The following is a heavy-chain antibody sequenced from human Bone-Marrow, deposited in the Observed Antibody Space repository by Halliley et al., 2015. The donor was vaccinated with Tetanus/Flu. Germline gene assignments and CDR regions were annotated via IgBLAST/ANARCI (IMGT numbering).Heavy chain of an antibody. CDR3: ARVLQLGQWLTRGGWFDP. D-gene: IGHD6-19*01. CDR2: YYTGDT. J-gene: IGHJ5*02. Sequence: YYTGDTKYHPSLESRVPISVDTSRNQFSLKLSSVTAADTAVYYCARVLQLGQWLTRGGWFDPWGQGTLVTVSS. V-gene: IGHV4-59*01.